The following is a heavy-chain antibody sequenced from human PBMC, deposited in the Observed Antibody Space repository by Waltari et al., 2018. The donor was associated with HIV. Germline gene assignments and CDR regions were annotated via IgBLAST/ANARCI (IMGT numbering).Heavy chain of an antibody. CDR3: TRSSKLDY. CDR1: GVSFGDFA. CDR2: IRSRIYGGVT. J-gene: IGHJ4*02. Sequence: EVQLVEFGGGLVQPGRSLRLSCTGFGVSFGDFAISWFRRAPGKGLEWVGLIRSRIYGGVTEYAASAKGRFTISRDDLKSVAYLQMNSLKTEDTAVYYCTRSSKLDYWGQGTLVTVSS. D-gene: IGHD4-4*01. V-gene: IGHV3-49*03.